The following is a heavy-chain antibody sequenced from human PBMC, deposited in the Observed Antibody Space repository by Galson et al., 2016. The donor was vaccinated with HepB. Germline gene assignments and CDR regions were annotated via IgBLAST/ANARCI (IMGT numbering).Heavy chain of an antibody. CDR1: GFTFSNYA. D-gene: IGHD1-7*01. J-gene: IGHJ6*04. V-gene: IGHV3-30-3*01. CDR2: ISFDGNNQ. CDR3: ARDDSRNFYYFYYRMDV. Sequence: SLRLSCAASGFTFSNYALHWVRQAPGKGLEWVAVISFDGNNQYYADSVKGRFTISGDISKNMLYLQMNSLRAEDTAVYYCARDDSRNFYYFYYRMDVWGKGTTVTVAS.